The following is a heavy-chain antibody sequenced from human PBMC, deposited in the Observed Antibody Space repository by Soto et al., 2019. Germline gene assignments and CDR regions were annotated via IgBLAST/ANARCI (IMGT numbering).Heavy chain of an antibody. D-gene: IGHD1-1*01. CDR1: GCSISTDHW. J-gene: IGHJ6*02. CDR3: ARKLFRDRCAAMYM. CDR2: IFHSGST. V-gene: IGHV4-4*02. Sequence: QVQLQESGPGLVKPSGTLSLSCTVSGCSISTDHWWTWVRQSPGEGLEWIREIFHSGSTAYTASLKSGITFSVDRFNTLVSPNVNSVTAAETAISYGARKLFRDRCAAMYMWGRGTTVTFAS.